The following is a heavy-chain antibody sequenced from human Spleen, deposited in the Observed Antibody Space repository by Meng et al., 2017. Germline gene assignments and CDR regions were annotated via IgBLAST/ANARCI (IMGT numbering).Heavy chain of an antibody. Sequence: GSLRLSCTVSGYSISSGYYWGWIRQPPGRGLECIGSIYYSGSTYYNPSLKSRVTISVDTSKNQFSLKLSSVTAADTAVYYCAVYDYGDVPVVWHYGMDVWGQGTTVTVSS. CDR3: AVYDYGDVPVVWHYGMDV. CDR1: GYSISSGYY. J-gene: IGHJ6*02. V-gene: IGHV4-38-2*02. CDR2: IYYSGST. D-gene: IGHD4-17*01.